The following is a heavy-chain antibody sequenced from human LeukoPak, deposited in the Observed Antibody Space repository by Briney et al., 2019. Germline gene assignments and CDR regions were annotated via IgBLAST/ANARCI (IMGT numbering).Heavy chain of an antibody. D-gene: IGHD3-22*01. Sequence: SETLSLTCIVSGDSLTTYYWSWIRQPPGKGLEWIGYIYYSVTSDYNPSLKSRVTMSVDLSTNQISLKLTSVTAADTAVYYCARDGARNYDSSGYYPSNFDYWGQGTLVTVSS. CDR3: ARDGARNYDSSGYYPSNFDY. CDR2: IYYSVTS. V-gene: IGHV4-59*01. CDR1: GDSLTTYY. J-gene: IGHJ4*02.